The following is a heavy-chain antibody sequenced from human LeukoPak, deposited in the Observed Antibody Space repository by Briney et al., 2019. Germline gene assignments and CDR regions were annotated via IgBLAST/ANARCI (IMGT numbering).Heavy chain of an antibody. D-gene: IGHD3-10*01. CDR3: ARGRKVRGVIMGYYYYYGMDV. CDR2: INHSGST. V-gene: IGHV4-34*01. Sequence: PSETLSLTCAVYGGSFSGYYWSRIRQPPGKGLEWIGKINHSGSTNYNPSLKSRVTISVDTSKNQFSLKLSSVTAANTAVYYCARGRKVRGVIMGYYYYYGMDVWGRGTTVTVSS. J-gene: IGHJ6*02. CDR1: GGSFSGYY.